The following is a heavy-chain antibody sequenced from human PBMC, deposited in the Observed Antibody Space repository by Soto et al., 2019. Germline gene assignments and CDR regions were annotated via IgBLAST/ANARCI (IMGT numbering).Heavy chain of an antibody. D-gene: IGHD1-1*01. CDR1: GGSLSSYY. Sequence: SETLSLTCTVPGGSLSSYYWSWIRQSPGKGLEWIGYIYYTGSTNYNPSLKSRVAISVDTSKNQFSLKLISVTAADTAVYYCARLTTEAFDIWGQGTTVTVSS. CDR3: ARLTTEAFDI. CDR2: IYYTGST. J-gene: IGHJ3*02. V-gene: IGHV4-59*08.